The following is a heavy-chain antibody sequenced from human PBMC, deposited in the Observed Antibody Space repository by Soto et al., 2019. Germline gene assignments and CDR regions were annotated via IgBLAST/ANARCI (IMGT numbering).Heavy chain of an antibody. D-gene: IGHD3-22*01. Sequence: SGPTLVNPPQTLTLTCSFSGFSLSSTGVGLGWIRQPPGKALEWVALIYWNEDKRYSSSLKSRLTLTKDTSKNQFILTVTNKHPVDTATQYCAHRPDDRGYVDYWGEGALVIVAS. J-gene: IGHJ4*02. CDR1: GFSLSSTGVG. V-gene: IGHV2-5*01. CDR3: AHRPDDRGYVDY. CDR2: IYWNEDK.